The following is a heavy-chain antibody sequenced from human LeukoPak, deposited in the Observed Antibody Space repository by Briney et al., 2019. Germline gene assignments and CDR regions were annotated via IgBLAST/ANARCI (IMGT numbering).Heavy chain of an antibody. V-gene: IGHV1-2*02. J-gene: IGHJ4*02. Sequence: WASVKVSCKASGYTFTSYGISWVRQAPGQGLEWMGWINPNSGGTNYAQKFQGRVTMTRDTSISTAYMELSRLRSDDTAVYYCATLNIAARPTWGQGTLVTVSS. D-gene: IGHD6-6*01. CDR3: ATLNIAARPT. CDR1: GYTFTSYG. CDR2: INPNSGGT.